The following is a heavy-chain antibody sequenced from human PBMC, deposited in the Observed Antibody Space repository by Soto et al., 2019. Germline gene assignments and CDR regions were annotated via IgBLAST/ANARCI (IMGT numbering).Heavy chain of an antibody. V-gene: IGHV5-10-1*01. CDR3: ARQPQQVVAVAGTLYYYYGMDV. CDR2: IDPSDSYT. J-gene: IGHJ6*02. CDR1: GYSFTSYW. Sequence: PGESLKISCKGSGYSFTSYWISWVRQMPGKGLEWMGRIDPSDSYTNYSPSFQGHVTISADKSISTAYLQWSSLKASDTAMYYCARQPQQVVAVAGTLYYYYGMDVWGQGTTVTVSS. D-gene: IGHD6-19*01.